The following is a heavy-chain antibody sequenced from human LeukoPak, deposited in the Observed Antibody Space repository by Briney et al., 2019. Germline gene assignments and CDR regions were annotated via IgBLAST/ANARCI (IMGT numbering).Heavy chain of an antibody. D-gene: IGHD5-12*01. Sequence: GSLRLSCAASGFTFSSYGMHWVRQAPGKGLEWVAVIWYDGSNKYYADSVKGRFTISRDNSKNTLYLQMNSLRAEDTAVYYCARDLREQVATIKAPDSRGGLVDYWGQGTLVTVSS. CDR1: GFTFSSYG. J-gene: IGHJ4*02. CDR2: IWYDGSNK. V-gene: IGHV3-33*01. CDR3: ARDLREQVATIKAPDSRGGLVDY.